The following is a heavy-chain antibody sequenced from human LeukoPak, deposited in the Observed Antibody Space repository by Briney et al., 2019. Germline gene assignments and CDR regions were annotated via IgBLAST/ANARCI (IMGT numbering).Heavy chain of an antibody. J-gene: IGHJ1*01. Sequence: PGGSLRLSCAASGFIFSDHYMDWVRQAPGKGLEWVGRIKGKTDGGTTDYAAPVKGRFTISRDDSKNTVYLQMNSLKSEDTAVYYCSTGGPVEQQLDSFHYWGQGTLVSVSS. D-gene: IGHD6-13*01. CDR2: IKGKTDGGTT. V-gene: IGHV3-15*01. CDR1: GFIFSDHY. CDR3: STGGPVEQQLDSFHY.